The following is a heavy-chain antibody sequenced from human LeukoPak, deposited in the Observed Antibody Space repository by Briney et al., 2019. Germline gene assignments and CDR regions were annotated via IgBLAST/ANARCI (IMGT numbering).Heavy chain of an antibody. CDR3: SSGWYGDKRVDY. J-gene: IGHJ4*02. V-gene: IGHV4-59*08. CDR1: GGSISSYY. D-gene: IGHD6-19*01. CDR2: IYYSGST. Sequence: SETLSLTCTVSGGSISSYYWSWIRQPPGKGLEWIGYIYYSGSTNYNPSLKSRVTISVDTSKNQFSLKLSSVTAADTAVYYCSSGWYGDKRVDYWGQGTLVTVSS.